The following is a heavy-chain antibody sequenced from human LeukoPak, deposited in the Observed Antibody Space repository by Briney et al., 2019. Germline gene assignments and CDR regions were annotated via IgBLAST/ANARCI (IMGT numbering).Heavy chain of an antibody. CDR2: IVGGGDNT. J-gene: IGHJ6*02. CDR3: AKGTSGEPSFYGMDV. CDR1: GFSFSTYA. Sequence: GGSLRLSCAASGFSFSTYAMNWVRQAPGKGLEWVSGIVGGGDNTYYADSVKGRFTISRDNSKNTLYLQMNSLRVEDTAVFYCAKGTSGEPSFYGMDVWGQGTTVTVSS. D-gene: IGHD1-1*01. V-gene: IGHV3-23*01.